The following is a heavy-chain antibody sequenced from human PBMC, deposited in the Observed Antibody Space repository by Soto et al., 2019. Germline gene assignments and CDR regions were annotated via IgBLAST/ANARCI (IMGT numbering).Heavy chain of an antibody. D-gene: IGHD3-10*01. CDR2: ISNGATT. V-gene: IGHV3-66*01. CDR1: GFTVSSNY. Sequence: EVQLVESGGGLVQPGGSLRLSCAASGFTVSSNYMSWVRQAPGKGLEWVSIISNGATTYYADSVNGRFTISRDNSKNTLYRQMSSLRAEETAVYYCARGGITLVTDAYDIWGQGTMVTISS. J-gene: IGHJ3*02. CDR3: ARGGITLVTDAYDI.